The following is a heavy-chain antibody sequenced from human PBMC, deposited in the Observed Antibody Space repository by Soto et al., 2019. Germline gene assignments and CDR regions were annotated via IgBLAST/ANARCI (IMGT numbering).Heavy chain of an antibody. J-gene: IGHJ4*02. CDR2: IYRGDFVT. V-gene: IGHV5-51*01. Sequence: GESLKISCLGSVYSFNTYWIGWVAQRPGKGLEWMWLIYRGDFVTRYSPSFQGHVSMSVDKSINTASLQWSSVETADTAMYYCARLLGYNYGHPELFDYWGQGTPVTVSS. CDR1: VYSFNTYW. CDR3: ARLLGYNYGHPELFDY. D-gene: IGHD5-18*01.